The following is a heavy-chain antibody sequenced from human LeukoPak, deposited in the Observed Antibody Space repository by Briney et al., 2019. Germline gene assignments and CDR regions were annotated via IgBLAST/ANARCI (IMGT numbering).Heavy chain of an antibody. V-gene: IGHV4-34*01. CDR3: ARQGQPRYGGKAPDY. D-gene: IGHD4-23*01. Sequence: SETLSLTCAVYGGSFSGYYRSWIRQPPGKGLEWIGEINHSGSTNYNPPLKSRVTISVDTSKNQFSLKLSSVTAADTAVYYCARQGQPRYGGKAPDYWGQGTLVTVSS. J-gene: IGHJ4*02. CDR2: INHSGST. CDR1: GGSFSGYY.